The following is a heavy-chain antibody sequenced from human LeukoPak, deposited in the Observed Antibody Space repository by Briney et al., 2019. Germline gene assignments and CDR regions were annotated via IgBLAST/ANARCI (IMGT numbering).Heavy chain of an antibody. J-gene: IGHJ5*02. CDR3: AKGRAAGAVDWFDP. Sequence: GGSLRLSCAASGFTFSDYCIMWVRQAPGKGLQWVSSITGSGGGTFYADSVKGRFIISRDNSKNTLYLQLNSLRVEDTAVYYCAKGRAAGAVDWFDPWGQGTLVTVSS. CDR2: ITGSGGGT. CDR1: GFTFSDYC. D-gene: IGHD6-13*01. V-gene: IGHV3-23*01.